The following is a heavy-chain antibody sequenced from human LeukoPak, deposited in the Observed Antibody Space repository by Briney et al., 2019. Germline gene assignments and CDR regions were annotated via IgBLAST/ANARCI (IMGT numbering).Heavy chain of an antibody. D-gene: IGHD5-18*01. J-gene: IGHJ4*02. CDR2: ISSNGGST. CDR3: ARDGQDTAIDY. Sequence: GGSLRLSCAASGFTFSSYAMHWVRQAPGKGLEYVSAISSNGGSTYYANSVKGRFTISRDNSKNTLYLQMGSLRAEDMAVYYCARDGQDTAIDYWSQGTLVTVSS. CDR1: GFTFSSYA. V-gene: IGHV3-64*01.